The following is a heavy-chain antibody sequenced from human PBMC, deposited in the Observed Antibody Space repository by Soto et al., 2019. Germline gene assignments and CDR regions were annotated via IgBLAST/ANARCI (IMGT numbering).Heavy chain of an antibody. CDR3: ARDDRMTTVTTPDY. CDR1: GFTFSSYG. CDR2: IWYDGSDK. D-gene: IGHD4-17*01. V-gene: IGHV3-33*01. Sequence: QVQLVESGGGVVQPGRSLRLSCAASGFTFSSYGMHWVRQAPGKGLXXVAVIWYDGSDKYYADSVKGRFTISRDNSKNTLYLQMNSLRAEDTAVYYCARDDRMTTVTTPDYWGQGTLVTVSS. J-gene: IGHJ4*02.